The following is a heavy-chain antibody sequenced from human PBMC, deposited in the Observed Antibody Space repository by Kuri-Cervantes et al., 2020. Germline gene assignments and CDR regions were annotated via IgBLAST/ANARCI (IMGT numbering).Heavy chain of an antibody. CDR2: TSYDGSNK. V-gene: IGHV3-30*07. CDR1: GFTFSSYA. J-gene: IGHJ2*01. CDR3: AKPLVGATKPNWYFDL. Sequence: GGSLRLSCAASGFTFSSYAMHWVRQAPGKGLEWVAVTSYDGSNKYYADSVKGRFTISRDNSKNTLYLQMNSLRAEDTAVYYCAKPLVGATKPNWYFDLWGRGTLVTVSS. D-gene: IGHD1-26*01.